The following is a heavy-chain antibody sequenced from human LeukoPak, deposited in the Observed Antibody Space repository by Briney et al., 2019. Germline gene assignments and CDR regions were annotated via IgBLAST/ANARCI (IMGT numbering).Heavy chain of an antibody. CDR1: GFTFSSYS. V-gene: IGHV3-30*18. CDR3: AKGGASVTRYVDY. J-gene: IGHJ4*02. Sequence: GGSLRLSCAASGFTFSSYSMQWVRQTPGKGLEWVGIMSNSGENTFYGEAVKGRFTISRDNSQNTLYLQMSSLRPEDTAVYYCAKGGASVTRYVDYWGQGTLVTVSS. CDR2: MSNSGENT. D-gene: IGHD4-17*01.